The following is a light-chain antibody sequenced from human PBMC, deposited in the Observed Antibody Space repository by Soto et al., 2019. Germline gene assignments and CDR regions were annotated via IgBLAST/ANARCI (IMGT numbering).Light chain of an antibody. CDR1: SGSVSTSYY. CDR3: VLYVGSGISV. J-gene: IGLJ2*01. Sequence: QTVVTQEPSFSVSPGGTVTLTCGLSSGSVSTSYYPSWYQQSPGQAPRTLIYNTDPRSFGVPDRFSGSILGNKAALTITGAQADDECDYYCVLYVGSGISVFGGGTKLTVL. V-gene: IGLV8-61*01. CDR2: NTD.